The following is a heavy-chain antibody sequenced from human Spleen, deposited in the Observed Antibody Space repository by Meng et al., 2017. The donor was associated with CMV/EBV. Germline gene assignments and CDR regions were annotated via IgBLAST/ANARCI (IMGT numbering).Heavy chain of an antibody. CDR3: ARDFRTYDSSGLPPYFDY. J-gene: IGHJ4*02. CDR2: ISSSSSYI. Sequence: GESLKISCVASGFTFSAYSMNWVRQAPGKGLEWVSSISSSSSYIYYADSVKGRFTISRDNAKNSLYLQVNSLRAEDAAVYYFARDFRTYDSSGLPPYFDYWGQGTLVTVSS. CDR1: GFTFSAYS. D-gene: IGHD3-22*01. V-gene: IGHV3-21*01.